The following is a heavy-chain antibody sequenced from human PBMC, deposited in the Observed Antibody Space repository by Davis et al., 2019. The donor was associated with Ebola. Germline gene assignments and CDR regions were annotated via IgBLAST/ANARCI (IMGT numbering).Heavy chain of an antibody. J-gene: IGHJ4*02. Sequence: MPSETLSLTCTVSGGSISSSSYYWGWIRQPPGKGLEWIGSIYYSGSTYYNPSLKSRVTISVDTSKNQFSLKLSSVTAADTAVYYCASSLGGVVIYWGQGTLVTVSS. D-gene: IGHD3-3*01. V-gene: IGHV4-39*01. CDR2: IYYSGST. CDR1: GGSISSSSYY. CDR3: ASSLGGVVIY.